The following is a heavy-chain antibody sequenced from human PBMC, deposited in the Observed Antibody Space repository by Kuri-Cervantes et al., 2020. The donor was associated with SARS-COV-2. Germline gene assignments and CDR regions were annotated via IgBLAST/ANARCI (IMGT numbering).Heavy chain of an antibody. CDR1: GYTFTSYG. V-gene: IGHV5-10-1*01. J-gene: IGHJ5*02. CDR3: ARHPDLNYYDSSGSKGNWFDP. Sequence: KVSCKASGYTFTSYGISWVRQMPGKGLEWMGRIDPSDSYTNYSPSFQGHVTISAGKSISTAYLQWSSLKASDTAMYYCARHPDLNYYDSSGSKGNWFDPWGQGTLVTVSS. CDR2: IDPSDSYT. D-gene: IGHD3-22*01.